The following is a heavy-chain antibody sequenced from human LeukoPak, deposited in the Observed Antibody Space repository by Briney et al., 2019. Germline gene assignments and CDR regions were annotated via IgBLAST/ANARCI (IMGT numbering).Heavy chain of an antibody. J-gene: IGHJ4*02. V-gene: IGHV1-2*02. Sequence: GASVKVSCKASGYTFTGYYMHWVRQAPGQGLEWMGWINPNSGGTNYAQKFQGRVTMTRDTSISTAYMELSRLRSDDTAVYYCARARNLWFGELSGYWGQGTLVTVSS. CDR2: INPNSGGT. CDR3: ARARNLWFGELSGY. CDR1: GYTFTGYY. D-gene: IGHD3-10*01.